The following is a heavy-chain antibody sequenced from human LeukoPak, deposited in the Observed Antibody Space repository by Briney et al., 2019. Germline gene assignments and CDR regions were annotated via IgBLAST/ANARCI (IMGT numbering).Heavy chain of an antibody. CDR2: IYSGGST. CDR3: ARGLRIAVAGNIDY. V-gene: IGHV3-66*02. J-gene: IGHJ4*02. D-gene: IGHD6-19*01. Sequence: GGSLRLSCAASGFTVSSNYMSWVRQAPGKGLEWVSVIYSGGSTYYADSVKGRFTISRDNSKNTLYLQVNSLRAEDTAVYYCARGLRIAVAGNIDYWGQGTLVTVSS. CDR1: GFTVSSNY.